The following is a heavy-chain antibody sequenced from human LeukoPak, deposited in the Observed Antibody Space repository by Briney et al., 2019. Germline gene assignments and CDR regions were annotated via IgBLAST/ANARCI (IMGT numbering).Heavy chain of an antibody. CDR1: GFTFSSYW. J-gene: IGHJ6*02. V-gene: IGHV3-7*01. CDR3: ARVSLTDYDFWSGYSLIYYYYYGMDV. D-gene: IGHD3-3*01. CDR2: IKQDGSEK. Sequence: GGSLRLSCAASGFTFSSYWMSWVRQAPGKGLEWVANIKQDGSEKYYADSVKGRFTISRDNAKNSLYLQMNSLRAEDTAVYYCARVSLTDYDFWSGYSLIYYYYYGMDVWGQGTTVTVSS.